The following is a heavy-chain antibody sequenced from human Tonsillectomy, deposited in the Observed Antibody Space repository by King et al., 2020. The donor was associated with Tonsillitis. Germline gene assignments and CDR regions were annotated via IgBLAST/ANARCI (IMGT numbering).Heavy chain of an antibody. CDR1: GGSISSYY. V-gene: IGHV4-4*07. CDR3: ARVTDYDFWSGFQTGAFDI. CDR2: IYTSGST. J-gene: IGHJ3*02. D-gene: IGHD3-3*01. Sequence: VQLQESGPGLVKPSETLSLTCTVSGGSISSYYWSWIRQPAGKGLEWIGRIYTSGSTNYNPSLKSRVTMSVDTSKNQFSLKLGTVTAADTAVYYCARVTDYDFWSGFQTGAFDIWGQGTMVTVSS.